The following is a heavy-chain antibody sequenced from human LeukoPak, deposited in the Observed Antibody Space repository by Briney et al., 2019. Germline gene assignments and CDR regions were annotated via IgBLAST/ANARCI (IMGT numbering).Heavy chain of an antibody. Sequence: GGSLRLSCAASGFTFSSYSMNWVRQAPGKGLEWVSSISSSSSYIYYADSVKGRFTISRDNTKNSLYLQMNSLRAEDTAVYYCARVVVAAQSYFDYWGQGTLVTVSS. V-gene: IGHV3-21*01. CDR3: ARVVVAAQSYFDY. D-gene: IGHD2-15*01. CDR2: ISSSSSYI. J-gene: IGHJ4*02. CDR1: GFTFSSYS.